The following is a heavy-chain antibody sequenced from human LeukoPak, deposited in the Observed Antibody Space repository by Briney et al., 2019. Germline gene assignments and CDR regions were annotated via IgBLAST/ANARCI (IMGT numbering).Heavy chain of an antibody. Sequence: GESLKITCKGSGYNFTNYWIGWVRQMPGKGLEWMGIIHPDDSDTRYSPSFQGQVTISADKSITTAYLQWRSLKASDTAMYYCGRRDYGGNSNFDYWGQGTLVTVSS. V-gene: IGHV5-51*01. CDR2: IHPDDSDT. CDR3: GRRDYGGNSNFDY. D-gene: IGHD4-23*01. CDR1: GYNFTNYW. J-gene: IGHJ4*02.